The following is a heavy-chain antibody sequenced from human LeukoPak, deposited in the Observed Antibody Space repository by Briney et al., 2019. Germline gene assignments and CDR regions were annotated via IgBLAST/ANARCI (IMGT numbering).Heavy chain of an antibody. CDR2: ISYDGSNK. D-gene: IGHD2-2*01. J-gene: IGHJ4*02. V-gene: IGHV3-30-3*01. Sequence: PGRSLRLSCAASGFTSSSYAMHWVRQAPGKGLEWVAVISYDGSNKYYADSVKGRFTISRDNSKNTLYLQMNSLRAEDTAVYYCARDLADCSSTSCYFSDLDYWGQGTLVTVSS. CDR1: GFTSSSYA. CDR3: ARDLADCSSTSCYFSDLDY.